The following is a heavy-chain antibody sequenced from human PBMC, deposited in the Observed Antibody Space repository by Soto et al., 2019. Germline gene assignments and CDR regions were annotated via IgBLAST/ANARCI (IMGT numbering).Heavy chain of an antibody. J-gene: IGHJ4*02. CDR3: ARDPSPNWNYGPYHFDY. CDR2: ISSSSGYI. CDR1: GFTFSSYS. V-gene: IGHV3-21*01. D-gene: IGHD1-7*01. Sequence: GGSLRLSCAASGFTFSSYSMNWVRQAPGKWLEWVSSISSSSGYIYYADSVKGRFTISRDNAKNSLFLQMNSLRAEDTAVYYCARDPSPNWNYGPYHFDYWGQGXLVTVSS.